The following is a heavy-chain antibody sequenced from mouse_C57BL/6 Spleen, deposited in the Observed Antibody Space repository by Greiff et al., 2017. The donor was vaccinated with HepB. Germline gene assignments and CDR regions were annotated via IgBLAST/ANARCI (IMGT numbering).Heavy chain of an antibody. D-gene: IGHD1-1*01. CDR2: IDPEDGDT. CDR3: TLGSSSSLFAY. CDR1: GFNIKDYY. J-gene: IGHJ3*01. Sequence: LQQSGAELVRPGASVKLSCTASGFNIKDYYMHWVKQRPEQGLEWIGRIDPEDGDTEYAPKFQGKATMTADTSSNTAYLQLSSLTSEDTAVYYCTLGSSSSLFAYWGQGTLVTVSA. V-gene: IGHV14-1*01.